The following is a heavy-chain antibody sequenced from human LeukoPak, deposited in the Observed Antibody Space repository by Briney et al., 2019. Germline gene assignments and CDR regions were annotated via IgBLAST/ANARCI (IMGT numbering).Heavy chain of an antibody. D-gene: IGHD3-22*01. CDR3: ASVGSSGYYGISFAFDI. Sequence: ASVKVSRKASGYTFTGYYMHWVRQAPGQGLEWMGWINPNSGGTNYAQKFQGRVTMTRDTSISTAYMELSRLRSDDTAVYYCASVGSSGYYGISFAFDIWGQGTMVTVSS. CDR1: GYTFTGYY. V-gene: IGHV1-2*02. CDR2: INPNSGGT. J-gene: IGHJ3*02.